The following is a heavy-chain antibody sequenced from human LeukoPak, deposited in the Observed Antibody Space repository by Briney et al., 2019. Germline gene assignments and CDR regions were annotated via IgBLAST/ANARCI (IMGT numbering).Heavy chain of an antibody. Sequence: PSETLSLTCTVSGGSISSGGYYWSWIRQHPGKGLEWIGYIYYSGSTYYNPSLKSRVTISVDTSKNQFSLKLSSVTAADTAVYYCARGRTRLSGYSTNWFDPWGQGTLVTVSS. V-gene: IGHV4-31*03. D-gene: IGHD3-22*01. CDR3: ARGRTRLSGYSTNWFDP. J-gene: IGHJ5*02. CDR1: GGSISSGGYY. CDR2: IYYSGST.